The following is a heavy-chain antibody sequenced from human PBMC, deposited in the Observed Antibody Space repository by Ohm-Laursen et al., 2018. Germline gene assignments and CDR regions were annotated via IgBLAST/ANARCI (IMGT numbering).Heavy chain of an antibody. CDR2: INWNGGST. CDR1: GFTFDDYG. CDR3: ARALEYYYYGMDV. J-gene: IGHJ6*02. V-gene: IGHV3-20*04. D-gene: IGHD5-24*01. Sequence: SLRLSCAASGFTFDDYGMSWVRHAPGKGLEWVSGINWNGGSTGYADSVKGRFTISRDNAKNSLYLQMNSLRAEDTAVYYCARALEYYYYGMDVWGQGTTVTVSS.